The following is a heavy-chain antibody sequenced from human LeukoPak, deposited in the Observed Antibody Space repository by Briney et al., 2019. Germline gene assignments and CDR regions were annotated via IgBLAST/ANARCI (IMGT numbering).Heavy chain of an antibody. J-gene: IGHJ4*02. CDR2: ISSSSSSYI. CDR3: AREVVTGIFDY. Sequence: PGGSLRLSCAASGFTFSSYSMNWVRQAPGKGLEWVSSISSSSSSYIYYADSVKGRFTISRDNAKNSLYLQMNSLRAEDTAVYYCAREVVTGIFDYWGQGTLVTVSS. D-gene: IGHD4-23*01. CDR1: GFTFSSYS. V-gene: IGHV3-21*01.